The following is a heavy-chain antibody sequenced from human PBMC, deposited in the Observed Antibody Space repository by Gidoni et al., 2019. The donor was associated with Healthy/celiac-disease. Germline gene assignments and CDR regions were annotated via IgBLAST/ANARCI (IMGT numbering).Heavy chain of an antibody. CDR3: ARVGGSGGYSYGTRVDYYYGMDV. Sequence: QVQLVESGGGLVTPGGSLRLTCAASGFTFSTYYMSWIRQAPGKGLECVAYISSSGSTIYYADSVKGRFTISRDTAKNSLYLQMNSLRAEDTAVYYCARVGGSGGYSYGTRVDYYYGMDVWGQGTTVTVSS. D-gene: IGHD5-18*01. J-gene: IGHJ6*02. CDR2: ISSSGSTI. V-gene: IGHV3-11*01. CDR1: GFTFSTYY.